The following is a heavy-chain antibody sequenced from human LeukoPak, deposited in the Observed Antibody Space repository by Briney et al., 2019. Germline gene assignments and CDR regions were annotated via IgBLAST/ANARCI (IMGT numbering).Heavy chain of an antibody. CDR1: GFTFDDYA. V-gene: IGHV3-43D*03. Sequence: GGSLRLSCAASGFTFDDYAMHWVRQAPGKGLEWVSLISWDGGSTYYADSVKGRLTISRDNSKNSLYLQMNSLRAEDTALYYCAKDSSGGTLDYWGQGTLVTVSS. CDR2: ISWDGGST. D-gene: IGHD6-19*01. J-gene: IGHJ4*02. CDR3: AKDSSGGTLDY.